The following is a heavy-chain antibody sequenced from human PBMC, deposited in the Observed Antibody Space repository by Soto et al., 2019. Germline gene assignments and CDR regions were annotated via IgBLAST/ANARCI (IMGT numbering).Heavy chain of an antibody. CDR3: AKDWDSRIVVVPAY. CDR2: ISGSGGST. D-gene: IGHD2-2*01. Sequence: WGSLRLSCAASGFTFSSYAMSWFRQAPGKGLEWVSAISGSGGSTYYADSVKGRFTISRDNSKNTLYLQMNSLRAEDTAVYYCAKDWDSRIVVVPAYWGQGTLVTVSS. J-gene: IGHJ4*02. V-gene: IGHV3-23*01. CDR1: GFTFSSYA.